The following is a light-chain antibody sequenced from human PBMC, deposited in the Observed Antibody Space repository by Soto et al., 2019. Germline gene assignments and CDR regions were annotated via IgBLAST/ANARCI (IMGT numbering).Light chain of an antibody. J-gene: IGLJ3*02. CDR3: GTWDTSLFVWM. CDR1: DSNIGKNF. Sequence: QSVLTQPPSVSAAPGQKVIISCSGSDSNIGKNFVSWYQHFPGTAPKLIIYDNDTRPAGIPDRFSGSRFETSATLGITGLQTGDEADYYCGTWDTSLFVWMFGGGTKLTVL. CDR2: DND. V-gene: IGLV1-51*01.